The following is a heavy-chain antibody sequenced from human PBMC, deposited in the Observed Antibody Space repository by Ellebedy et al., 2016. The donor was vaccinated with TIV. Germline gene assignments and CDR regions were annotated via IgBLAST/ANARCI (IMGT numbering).Heavy chain of an antibody. CDR3: ARVGYYDSSGYGY. CDR1: GGSISSYY. J-gene: IGHJ4*02. D-gene: IGHD3-22*01. V-gene: IGHV4-59*12. Sequence: MPSETLSLTCTVSGGSISSYYWSWIRQSPGKGLEWIGYIYYSGSTNYNPSLKSRVTISVDTSKNQFSLKLSSVTAADTAVYYCARVGYYDSSGYGYWGQGTLVTVSS. CDR2: IYYSGST.